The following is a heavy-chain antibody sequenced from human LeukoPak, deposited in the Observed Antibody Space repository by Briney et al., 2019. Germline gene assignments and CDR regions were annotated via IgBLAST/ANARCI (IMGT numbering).Heavy chain of an antibody. Sequence: GGSLRLSCTASGFTFGDYAMSWVRQAPGKGLEWVGSISSKAYGGTIEYAASVKGRFTISRDDSKSIAYLQMNSLKTEDTAVYYCTRDPAGAAMLSLQDYYYGMDVWGKGTTVTVSS. CDR1: GFTFGDYA. CDR2: ISSKAYGGTI. D-gene: IGHD2-2*01. V-gene: IGHV3-49*04. J-gene: IGHJ6*04. CDR3: TRDPAGAAMLSLQDYYYGMDV.